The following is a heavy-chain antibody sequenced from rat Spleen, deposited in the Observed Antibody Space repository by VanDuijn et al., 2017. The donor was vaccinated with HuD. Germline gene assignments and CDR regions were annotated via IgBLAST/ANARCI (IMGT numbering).Heavy chain of an antibody. CDR2: ISYVDTSGHSST. Sequence: EVQLVESGGGLVQPGRSLKLSCAASGFTFSDYGMAWVRQAPPKGLEWVATISYVDTSGHSSTYYRDSVKGPFTISRDIAKSTLSLQMDSLRSEDTATYYCARRHYGYTDYFDYWGQGVMVTVSS. V-gene: IGHV5-29*01. CDR3: ARRHYGYTDYFDY. J-gene: IGHJ2*01. CDR1: GFTFSDYG. D-gene: IGHD1-9*01.